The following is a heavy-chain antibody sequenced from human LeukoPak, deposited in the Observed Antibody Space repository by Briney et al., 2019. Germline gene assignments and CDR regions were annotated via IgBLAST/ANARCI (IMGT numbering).Heavy chain of an antibody. V-gene: IGHV3-21*01. CDR3: ARWLAAAEIIDY. Sequence: GGSLRLSCAASGFTFSSSGMNWVRQGPGKGLEWVSPISTGRSYIYYADSVKGRFTISRDNAKNSLYLQMSSLRAEDTAVYYCARWLAAAEIIDYWGQGTLVTVSS. CDR2: ISTGRSYI. CDR1: GFTFSSSG. D-gene: IGHD6-13*01. J-gene: IGHJ4*02.